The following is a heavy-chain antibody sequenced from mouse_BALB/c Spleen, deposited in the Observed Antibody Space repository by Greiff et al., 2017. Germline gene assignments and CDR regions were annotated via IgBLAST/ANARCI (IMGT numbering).Heavy chain of an antibody. V-gene: IGHV5-17*02. CDR3: ARKYEGGFAY. CDR1: GFTFSSFG. Sequence: EVKLMESGGGLVQPGGSRKLSCAASGFTFSSFGMHWVRQAPEKGLEWVAYISSGSSTIYYADTVKGRFTISRDNPKNTLFLQMTSLRSEDTAMYYCARKYEGGFAYWGQGTLVTVSA. CDR2: ISSGSSTI. D-gene: IGHD2-14*01. J-gene: IGHJ3*01.